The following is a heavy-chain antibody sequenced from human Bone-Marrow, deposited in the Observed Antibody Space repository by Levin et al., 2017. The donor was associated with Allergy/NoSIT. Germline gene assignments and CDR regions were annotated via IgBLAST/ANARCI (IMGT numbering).Heavy chain of an antibody. CDR3: VPPPHLAAASGVFFDF. V-gene: IGHV3-21*01. J-gene: IGHJ4*02. CDR1: GFTFSGYT. Sequence: GGSLRLSCVASGFTFSGYTMNWVRQAPGKGLEWVSSISYSSNYIYYADSVKGRFTISRDNAKNSLYLQMNSLRAEDTAVFYCVPPPHLAAASGVFFDFWGQGTLVTVSS. CDR2: ISYSSNYI. D-gene: IGHD6-13*01.